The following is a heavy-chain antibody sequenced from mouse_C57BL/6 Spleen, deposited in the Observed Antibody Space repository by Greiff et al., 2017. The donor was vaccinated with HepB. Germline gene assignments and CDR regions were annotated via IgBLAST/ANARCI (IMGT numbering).Heavy chain of an antibody. CDR1: GYTFTSYT. V-gene: IGHV1-4*01. CDR3: ARGPVYYGSSYRYAMDY. J-gene: IGHJ4*01. CDR2: INPSSGYT. D-gene: IGHD1-1*01. Sequence: VQLQQSGAELARPGASVKMSCKASGYTFTSYTMHWVKQRPGQGLEWIGYINPSSGYTKYNQKFKDKATLTADKSSSTAYMQLSSLTSEDSAVYYCARGPVYYGSSYRYAMDYWGQGTSVTVSS.